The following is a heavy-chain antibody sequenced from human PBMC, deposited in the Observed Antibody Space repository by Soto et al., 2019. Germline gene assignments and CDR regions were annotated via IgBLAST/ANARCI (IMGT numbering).Heavy chain of an antibody. CDR2: INPNSGGT. J-gene: IGHJ3*02. CDR3: ARDAHSSSSGSGGWAASGYERNAFDI. V-gene: IGHV1-2*04. D-gene: IGHD6-6*01. Sequence: ASVKVSCKASGYTFTGHYMHWVRQAPGQGLEWMGWINPNSGGTNYAQKFQGWVTMTRDTSISTAYMELSRLRSDDTAVYYCARDAHSSSSGSGGWAASGYERNAFDIWGQGTMVTVSS. CDR1: GYTFTGHY.